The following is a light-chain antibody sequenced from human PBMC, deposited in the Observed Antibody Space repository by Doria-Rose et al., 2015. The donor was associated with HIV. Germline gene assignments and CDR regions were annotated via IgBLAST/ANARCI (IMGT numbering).Light chain of an antibody. CDR1: QTVSTY. V-gene: IGKV1-39*01. Sequence: DIQVTQSPSSLSASIGDRVTITCRASQTVSTYLNWFQQEPGKAPKLLIYAASRLQSGVPPRFSGSGSGTDFTLTISGLQPGDFATYYCQQTYSSPPWTFGQGTKVEMK. J-gene: IGKJ1*01. CDR3: QQTYSSPPWT. CDR2: AAS.